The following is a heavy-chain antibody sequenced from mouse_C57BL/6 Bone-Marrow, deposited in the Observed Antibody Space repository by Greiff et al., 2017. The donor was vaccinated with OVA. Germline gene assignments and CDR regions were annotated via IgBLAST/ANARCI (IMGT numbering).Heavy chain of an antibody. Sequence: EVKLVESGGDLVKPGGSLKLSCAASGFTFSSYGMSWVRQTPDKRLEWVATISSGGSCTYYPDSVKGRFTISRDNAKNTLYLQMSSLKSEDTAMYYCARRWYFDVWGTGTTVTVSS. CDR3: ARRWYFDV. CDR2: ISSGGSCT. CDR1: GFTFSSYG. J-gene: IGHJ1*03. V-gene: IGHV5-6*02.